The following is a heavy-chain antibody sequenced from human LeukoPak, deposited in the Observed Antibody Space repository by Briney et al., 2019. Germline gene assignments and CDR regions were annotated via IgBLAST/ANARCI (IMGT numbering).Heavy chain of an antibody. V-gene: IGHV3-11*01. J-gene: IGHJ5*02. CDR2: ISSSGSTI. CDR3: ARDRGGGDYYDSSGYPPPPFDP. Sequence: GGSLRLSCAASGFTFSDYYMSWIRQAPGKGLEWVSYISSSGSTIYYADSVKGRFTISRDNAKNSLYLQMNSLRAEDTAVYYFARDRGGGDYYDSSGYPPPPFDPWGQGTLVTVSS. D-gene: IGHD3-22*01. CDR1: GFTFSDYY.